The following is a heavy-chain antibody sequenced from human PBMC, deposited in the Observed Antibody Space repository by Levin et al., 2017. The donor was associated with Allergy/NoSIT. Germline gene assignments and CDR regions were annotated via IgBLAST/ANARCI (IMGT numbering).Heavy chain of an antibody. J-gene: IGHJ3*02. CDR3: ARDLDGSGRNDAFDI. Sequence: SVKVSCKASGGTFSSYAISWVRQAPGQGLEWMGGIIPIFGTANYAQKFQGRVTITADESTSTAYMELSSLRSEDTAVYYCARDLDGSGRNDAFDIWGQGTMVTVSS. CDR1: GGTFSSYA. V-gene: IGHV1-69*13. CDR2: IIPIFGTA. D-gene: IGHD3-10*01.